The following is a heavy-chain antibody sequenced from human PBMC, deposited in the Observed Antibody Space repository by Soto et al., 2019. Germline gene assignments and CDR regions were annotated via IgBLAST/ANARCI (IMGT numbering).Heavy chain of an antibody. CDR1: GFTFSSYS. CDR2: ISSSSSTI. V-gene: IGHV3-48*02. D-gene: IGHD2-21*01. J-gene: IGHJ6*02. CDR3: ARELVSDPGDYYYYYGMDV. Sequence: GGSLRLSCAASGFTFSSYSMNWVRQAPGKGLEWVSYISSSSSTIYYADSVKGRFTISRDNAKNSLYLQMNSLRDEDTAVYYCARELVSDPGDYYYYYGMDVWGRGTTVTVSS.